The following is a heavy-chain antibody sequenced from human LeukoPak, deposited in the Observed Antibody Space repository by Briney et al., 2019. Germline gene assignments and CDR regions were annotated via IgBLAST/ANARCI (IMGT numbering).Heavy chain of an antibody. D-gene: IGHD3-22*01. Sequence: SSENLSLTCTVSGGSISSYYWSWIRQPAGRGLEWIGRIYTSGSTNYNPSLKSRVTMSVDTSKNQFSLKLSSVTAADPAVYYCVRDSSGYYYEGPFDYWGQATLVTVSS. CDR3: VRDSSGYYYEGPFDY. CDR2: IYTSGST. V-gene: IGHV4-4*07. J-gene: IGHJ4*02. CDR1: GGSISSYY.